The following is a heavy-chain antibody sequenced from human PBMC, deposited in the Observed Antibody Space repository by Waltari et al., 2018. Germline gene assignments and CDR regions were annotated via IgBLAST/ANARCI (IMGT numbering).Heavy chain of an antibody. D-gene: IGHD2-21*02. J-gene: IGHJ2*01. Sequence: EVQLVESGGGLVRPGGSLRLSCVASGFTFRDYTMSWVRHTPAGGVEWVASVCGLTCYIYYADYVKGRFAISRDNARTSLDLQMNSLKGEDTAVYYCTRGDREEVVVTYLVGKFDVWGRGTLVTVSS. CDR3: TRGDREEVVVTYLVGKFDV. V-gene: IGHV3-21*01. CDR2: VCGLTCYI. CDR1: GFTFRDYT.